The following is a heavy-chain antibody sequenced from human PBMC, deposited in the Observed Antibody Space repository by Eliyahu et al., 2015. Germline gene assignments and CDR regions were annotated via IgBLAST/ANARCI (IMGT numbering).Heavy chain of an antibody. D-gene: IGHD3-9*01. V-gene: IGHV3-30*01. CDR2: ISYHGTYI. CDR3: AGGSYDSYFYYYMDV. CDR1: GFPXXSYA. Sequence: QVLLVESGGGVVQPGRSLXRACAAXGFPXXSYAMHWVRQAPGKGPEWVALISYHGTYIYYADSVKGRFTIARDNSKNTLFLQMNSLRAEDTAVYYCAGGSYDSYFYYYMDVWGKGTTVTVSS. J-gene: IGHJ6*03.